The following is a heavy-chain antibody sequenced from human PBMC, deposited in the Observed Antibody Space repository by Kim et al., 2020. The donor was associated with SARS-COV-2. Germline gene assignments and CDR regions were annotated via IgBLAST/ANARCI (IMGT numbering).Heavy chain of an antibody. CDR2: IKHDGSDK. J-gene: IGHJ4*02. CDR3: ASENSRSGGIGY. V-gene: IGHV3-7*03. CDR1: GFTFTTYG. Sequence: GGSLRLSCAASGFTFTTYGMSWVRQAAGKGLECVANIKHDGSDKYYVDSVRGRFTISRDNARNTLYLQMNSLRAEDTTVYYCASENSRSGGIGYWGQGTL. D-gene: IGHD3-10*01.